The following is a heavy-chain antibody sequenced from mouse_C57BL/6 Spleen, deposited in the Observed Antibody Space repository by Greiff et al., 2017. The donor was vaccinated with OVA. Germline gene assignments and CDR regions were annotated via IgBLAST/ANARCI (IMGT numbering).Heavy chain of an antibody. J-gene: IGHJ4*01. Sequence: VQLKESGPELVKPGASVKISCKASGYSFTDYNMNWVKQSNGKSLEWIGVINPNYGTTSYNQKFKGKATLTVDQSSSTAYMQLNSLTSEDSAVYYCARGAYGNYYAMDYWGQGTSVTVSS. CDR2: INPNYGTT. D-gene: IGHD2-1*01. CDR1: GYSFTDYN. CDR3: ARGAYGNYYAMDY. V-gene: IGHV1-39*01.